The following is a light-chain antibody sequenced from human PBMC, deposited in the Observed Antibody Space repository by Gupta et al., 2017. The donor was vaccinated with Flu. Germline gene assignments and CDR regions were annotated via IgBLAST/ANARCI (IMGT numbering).Light chain of an antibody. CDR2: EYN. Sequence: NFMLTQPHSVSESPGKTVTISCTRSSGSIASNYVQWYQQRPGSAPTTVIYEYNQRPSGVPDRFSGSIDSSSNSASLTISGLETEDEADYYCQSYDSSNQVFGGGTKLTVL. CDR1: SGSIASNY. J-gene: IGLJ3*02. CDR3: QSYDSSNQV. V-gene: IGLV6-57*03.